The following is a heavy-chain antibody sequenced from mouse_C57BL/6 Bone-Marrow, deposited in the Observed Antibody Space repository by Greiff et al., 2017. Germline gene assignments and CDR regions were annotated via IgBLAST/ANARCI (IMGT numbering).Heavy chain of an antibody. CDR3: ARGAFITTVVAFDY. CDR1: GFTFSSYA. CDR2: ISDGGSYT. Sequence: EVHLVESGGGLVKPGGSLKLSCAASGFTFSSYAMSWVRQTPEKRLEWVATISDGGSYTYYPDNVKGRFTISRDNAKNNLYLQMSHLKSEDTAMYYCARGAFITTVVAFDYWGQGTTLTVSS. J-gene: IGHJ2*01. D-gene: IGHD1-1*01. V-gene: IGHV5-4*01.